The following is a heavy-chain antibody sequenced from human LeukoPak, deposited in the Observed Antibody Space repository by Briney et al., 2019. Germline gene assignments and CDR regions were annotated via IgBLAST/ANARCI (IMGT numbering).Heavy chain of an antibody. J-gene: IGHJ4*02. CDR2: ISSSSSYI. Sequence: PGGSLRLSCAASGFTFSTSSLNWVRQAPGKGLEWVSFISSSSSYIYYADSVKGRFTISRDNAKNSLYLQMNSLRAEDTAMYYCATAVTHYDSGGTFYAIPSTYWGQGTLVTVSS. CDR3: ATAVTHYDSGGTFYAIPSTY. V-gene: IGHV3-21*01. D-gene: IGHD3-22*01. CDR1: GFTFSTSS.